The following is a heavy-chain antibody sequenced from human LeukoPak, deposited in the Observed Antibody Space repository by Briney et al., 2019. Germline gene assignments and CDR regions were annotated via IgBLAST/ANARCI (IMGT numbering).Heavy chain of an antibody. CDR2: ISSSGSTI. Sequence: GGSLRLSCAASGFTFSDYYMSWIRQAPGKGLEWASYISSSGSTIYYADSVKGRFTISRDNAKNSLYLQMNSLRAEDTAVYYCARDQAYYYYGMDVWGQGTTVTVSS. CDR1: GFTFSDYY. J-gene: IGHJ6*02. CDR3: ARDQAYYYYGMDV. V-gene: IGHV3-11*01.